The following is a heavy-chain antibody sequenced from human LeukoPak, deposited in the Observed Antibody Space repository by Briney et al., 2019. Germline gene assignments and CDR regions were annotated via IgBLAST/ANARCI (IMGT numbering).Heavy chain of an antibody. CDR2: ISYDGSNK. J-gene: IGHJ4*02. Sequence: PGGSLRLSCAASGFTFSSYGMHWVRQAPGKGLEWVAVISYDGSNKYYADSVKGRFTISRDNSKNTLYLQMNSLRAEDTAVYYCAKVHRLPGGGNFYPPGGADYWGQGTLVTVSS. V-gene: IGHV3-30*18. CDR1: GFTFSSYG. CDR3: AKVHRLPGGGNFYPPGGADY. D-gene: IGHD4-23*01.